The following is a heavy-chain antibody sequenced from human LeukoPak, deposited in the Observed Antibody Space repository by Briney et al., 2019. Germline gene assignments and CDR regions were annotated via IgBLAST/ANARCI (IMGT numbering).Heavy chain of an antibody. D-gene: IGHD6-13*01. CDR1: GGSFSGYY. J-gene: IGHJ4*02. CDR3: ARYSSSWSVDY. V-gene: IGHV3-11*06. CDR2: ISSSSSYT. Sequence: LSLTCASYGGSFSGYYWSWIRQAPGKGLEWVSYISSSSSYTNYADSVKGRFAISRDNAKNSLYLQMNSLRAEDTAVYYCARYSSSWSVDYWGQGTLVTVSS.